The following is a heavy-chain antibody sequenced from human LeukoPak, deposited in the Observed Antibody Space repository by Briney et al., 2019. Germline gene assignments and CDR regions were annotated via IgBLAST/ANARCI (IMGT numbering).Heavy chain of an antibody. CDR2: ISSSSSST. Sequence: GGSLRLSCAASGFTFSSYNMNWVRQAPGKGLEWVSDISSSSSSTYYAESVKGRFTISRDNAKNSLYLQMNSLRAEDTAVYYCARLPMLRGVTEYYFDYWGQGALVTVSS. CDR1: GFTFSSYN. CDR3: ARLPMLRGVTEYYFDY. D-gene: IGHD3-10*01. J-gene: IGHJ4*02. V-gene: IGHV3-48*01.